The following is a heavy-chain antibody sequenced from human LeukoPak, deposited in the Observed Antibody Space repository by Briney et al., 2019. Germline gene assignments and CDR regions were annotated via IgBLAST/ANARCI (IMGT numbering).Heavy chain of an antibody. V-gene: IGHV4-31*03. CDR2: FYSSGPT. CDR1: GDSISSGGDY. D-gene: IGHD1-1*01. J-gene: IGHJ3*02. CDR3: ARGLNAQDDLDAFDI. Sequence: SETLSLTCTVSGDSISSGGDYWNWIRQRPGTGLEWIGYFYSSGPTYHNPSLKSRVSMSVDPSKNQFSLNLGSVTAADTAVYYCARGLNAQDDLDAFDIWGQGTVVTVSS.